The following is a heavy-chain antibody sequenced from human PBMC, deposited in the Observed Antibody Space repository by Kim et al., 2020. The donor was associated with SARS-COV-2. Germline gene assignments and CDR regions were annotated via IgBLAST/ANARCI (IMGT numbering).Heavy chain of an antibody. V-gene: IGHV1-18*01. CDR1: GYTFTSYG. Sequence: ASVKVSCKASGYTFTSYGISWVRQAPGQGLEWMGWISAYNGNTNYAQKLQGRVTMTTDTSTSTAYMELRSLRSDDTAVYYCARDWGGYYDSSGYSLIDYYYGMDVWGQGTTVTVSS. CDR3: ARDWGGYYDSSGYSLIDYYYGMDV. J-gene: IGHJ6*02. CDR2: ISAYNGNT. D-gene: IGHD3-22*01.